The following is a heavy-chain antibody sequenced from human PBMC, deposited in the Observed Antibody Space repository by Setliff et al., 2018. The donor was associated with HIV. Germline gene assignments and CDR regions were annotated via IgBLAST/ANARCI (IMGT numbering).Heavy chain of an antibody. D-gene: IGHD6-19*01. CDR2: INPQSGGT. J-gene: IGHJ5*02. Sequence: ASVKVSCKASGFIFTDYYMHWVRQAPGQGLEWMGWINPQSGGTTYAQKFQGRVTVTRDTSISTAYVELSRLRSDDTAVYYCAIPLSSGGDHWGQGTLVTVSS. CDR1: GFIFTDYY. V-gene: IGHV1-2*02. CDR3: AIPLSSGGDH.